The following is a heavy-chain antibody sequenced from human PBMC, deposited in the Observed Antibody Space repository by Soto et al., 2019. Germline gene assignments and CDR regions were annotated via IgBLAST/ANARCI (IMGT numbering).Heavy chain of an antibody. Sequence: SETLSLTCTLSGGSITGYHWSWIRQPAGEGLEWIGRIYSSGSTKYNPSLKSRVTMSVDTSKNQFSLNLISVTAADTAVYYCARSGGSFNLDFWGLGTLVTVSS. V-gene: IGHV4-4*07. CDR3: ARSGGSFNLDF. J-gene: IGHJ4*02. CDR1: GGSITGYH. D-gene: IGHD1-26*01. CDR2: IYSSGST.